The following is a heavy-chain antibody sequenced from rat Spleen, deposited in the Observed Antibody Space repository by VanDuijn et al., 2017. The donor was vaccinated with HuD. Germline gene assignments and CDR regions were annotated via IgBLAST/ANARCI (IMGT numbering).Heavy chain of an antibody. CDR2: ISYDGGST. CDR3: AADGTRISRFAY. CDR1: GFTFSDYY. Sequence: EVQLVESDGGLVQPGRSLKLSCAASGFTFSDYYMAWVRQAPTNGLEWVASISYDGGSTNYRDSVEGRFTISRDNAKSTLYLQMDSLRSEDTATYYCAADGTRISRFAYWVQGTLVTVSS. J-gene: IGHJ3*01. V-gene: IGHV5-20*01. D-gene: IGHD1-4*01.